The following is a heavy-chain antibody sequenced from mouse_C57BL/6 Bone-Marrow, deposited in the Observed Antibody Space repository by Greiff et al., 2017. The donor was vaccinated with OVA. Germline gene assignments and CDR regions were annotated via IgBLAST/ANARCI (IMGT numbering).Heavy chain of an antibody. V-gene: IGHV1-80*01. CDR2: IYPGDGDT. CDR3: VSQGSSDGYWYLDV. CDR1: GYAFSSYW. J-gene: IGHJ1*03. D-gene: IGHD1-1*01. Sequence: QVQLQQSGAELVKPGASVKISCKASGYAFSSYWMNWVKQRPGKGLEWIGQIYPGDGDTNYNGKFKGKATLTEDKSTSTAYMQISSLTSEDSAVYFGVSQGSSDGYWYLDVWGTGTTVTVSS.